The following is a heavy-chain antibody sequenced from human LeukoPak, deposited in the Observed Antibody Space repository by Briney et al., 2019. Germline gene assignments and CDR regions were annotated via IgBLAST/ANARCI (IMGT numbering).Heavy chain of an antibody. J-gene: IGHJ6*03. V-gene: IGHV1-69*01. D-gene: IGHD3-9*01. CDR2: IIPIFGTA. Sequence: SVKVSCKASGGTFSSYAISWVRQAPGQGLEWMGGIIPIFGTANYAQKFQGRVTITADESTSTAYMELSSLRSEDTAVYYCARGGGNILTAGAYMDVWGKGTTVTVSS. CDR1: GGTFSSYA. CDR3: ARGGGNILTAGAYMDV.